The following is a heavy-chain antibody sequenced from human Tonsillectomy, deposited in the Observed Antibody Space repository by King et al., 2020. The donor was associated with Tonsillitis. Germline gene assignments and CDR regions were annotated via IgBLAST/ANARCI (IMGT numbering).Heavy chain of an antibody. D-gene: IGHD1-20*01. V-gene: IGHV4-59*01. CDR1: GGSISSYY. Sequence: QLQESGPGLVKPSETLSLTCTVSGGSISSYYWSWIRQPPGKGLEWMGYIYYSGSTNYNPSLKSRVTISVDTSKNQFSLKLSSVTAADTAVYYWSRGRSQPGITGTTFFDYWGQGTLVTVSS. CDR2: IYYSGST. CDR3: SRGRSQPGITGTTFFDY. J-gene: IGHJ4*02.